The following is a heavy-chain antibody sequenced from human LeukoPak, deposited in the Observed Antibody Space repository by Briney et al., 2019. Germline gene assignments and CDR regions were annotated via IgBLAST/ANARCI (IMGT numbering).Heavy chain of an antibody. CDR2: IYLGYSDA. J-gene: IGHJ4*02. V-gene: IGHV5-51*01. CDR1: GYSFAIYW. CDR3: ARHAGVGAAADS. Sequence: GWSLRVSCKGSGYSFAIYWIGWVRQMPGKGLEWMGIIYLGYSDARYSPSFQGQVTISADKSISTAYLLWSSLKASDTAIYYCARHAGVGAAADSWGQGTPVSVSS. D-gene: IGHD6-13*01.